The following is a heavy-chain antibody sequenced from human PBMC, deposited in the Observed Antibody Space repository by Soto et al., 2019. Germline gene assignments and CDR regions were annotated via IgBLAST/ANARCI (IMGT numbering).Heavy chain of an antibody. CDR2: INSDGSST. D-gene: IGHD3-10*01. J-gene: IGHJ6*02. CDR1: GFTFSSYW. V-gene: IGHV3-74*01. Sequence: PVGSLRLSCAASGFTFSSYWMHWVRQAPGKGLVWVSRINSDGSSTSYADSVKGRFTISRDNAKHTLYLPMNSPRAEDTAVYYCARRKGEMAGRYGMDVWGQGTTVTVSS. CDR3: ARRKGEMAGRYGMDV.